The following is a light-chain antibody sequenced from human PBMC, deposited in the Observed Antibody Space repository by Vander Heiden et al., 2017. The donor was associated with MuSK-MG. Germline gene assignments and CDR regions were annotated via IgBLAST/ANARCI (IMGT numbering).Light chain of an antibody. CDR3: QQRAYWPLT. V-gene: IGKV3-11*01. CDR1: QSVDTY. CDR2: DAS. J-gene: IGKJ4*01. Sequence: EIVLTQSPATLSLSPGERATLSCRASQSVDTYLAWFQQTPGQAPRLLIYDASTRASGTPARFSGRGSGPDFTLTISSLEPEDFAVFYCQQRAYWPLTFGGGTKVE.